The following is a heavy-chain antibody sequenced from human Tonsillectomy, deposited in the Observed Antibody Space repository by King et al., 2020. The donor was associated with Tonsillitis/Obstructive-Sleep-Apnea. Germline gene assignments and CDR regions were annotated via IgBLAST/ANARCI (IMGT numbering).Heavy chain of an antibody. CDR2: ISAHNGHT. Sequence: VQLVQSGAEVKKPRASVKVSCKASGYTFTTYGISWVRQAPGQGLEWMGWISAHNGHTNYAQKLQGRLTMTTDTSTSTAYMELRSLRSDDTAVYYCARDSMSHYYDSSDYYTFDYGRQGTLVTVSS. CDR3: ARDSMSHYYDSSDYYTFDY. J-gene: IGHJ4*02. CDR1: GYTFTTYG. D-gene: IGHD3-22*01. V-gene: IGHV1-18*01.